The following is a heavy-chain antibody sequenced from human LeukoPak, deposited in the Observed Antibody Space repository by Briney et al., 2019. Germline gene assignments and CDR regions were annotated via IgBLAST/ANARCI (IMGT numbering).Heavy chain of an antibody. J-gene: IGHJ6*04. CDR2: IYPGDSDT. CDR1: GYSFTSYW. Sequence: GESLKISCKGSGYSFTSYWIGWVRQMPGKGLEWMGIIYPGDSDTRYSPSFQGQVTISADKSISTAYLQWSSLKASDTAMYYCARLTGSGRGYYGMYVWGKGTTVTVSS. V-gene: IGHV5-51*01. CDR3: ARLTGSGRGYYGMYV. D-gene: IGHD3-10*01.